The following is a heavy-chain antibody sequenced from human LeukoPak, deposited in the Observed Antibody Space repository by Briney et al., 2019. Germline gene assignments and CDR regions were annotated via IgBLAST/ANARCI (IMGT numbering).Heavy chain of an antibody. CDR3: ARNPDILTGFNYYYGMDV. J-gene: IGHJ6*04. V-gene: IGHV3-21*01. Sequence: TGGSLRLSCAASRFTFSSYSMNWVRQAPGKGLEWVSSISSSSSYIYYADSVKGRFTISRDNAKNSLYLQMNSLRAEDTAVYYCARNPDILTGFNYYYGMDVWGKGTTVTVSS. CDR2: ISSSSSYI. D-gene: IGHD3-9*01. CDR1: RFTFSSYS.